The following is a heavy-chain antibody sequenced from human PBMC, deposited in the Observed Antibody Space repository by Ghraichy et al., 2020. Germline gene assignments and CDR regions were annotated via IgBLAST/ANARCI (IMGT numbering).Heavy chain of an antibody. CDR2: LHHNGVT. Sequence: SETLSLTCTVSGDSITTNYYYWAWLRQPPGKGLEWIGSLHHNGVTYSNSSLQRRLTISVPTSKTPFSLKLTSVTAADTAVYYCASPRRYGVDHWCQGTRVTV. V-gene: IGHV4-39*01. J-gene: IGHJ4*02. D-gene: IGHD3-10*01. CDR3: ASPRRYGVDH. CDR1: GDSITTNYYY.